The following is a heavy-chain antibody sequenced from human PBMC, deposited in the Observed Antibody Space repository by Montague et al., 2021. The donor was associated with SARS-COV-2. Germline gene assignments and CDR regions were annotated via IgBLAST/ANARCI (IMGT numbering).Heavy chain of an antibody. D-gene: IGHD2-15*01. V-gene: IGHV4-34*01. J-gene: IGHJ6*03. CDR1: GGSFSGYY. Sequence: SETLSLTCAVHGGSFSGYYWNWIRQRPGKGLEWIGEINHGGSTNYNPSLKNRLTISADTSKNQFSLKLTSVVATDTAVYYCARLRDGVVPSPILGIGPYFTYYYMDVWGKGTTVTVS. CDR3: ARLRDGVVPSPILGIGPYFTYYYMDV. CDR2: INHGGST.